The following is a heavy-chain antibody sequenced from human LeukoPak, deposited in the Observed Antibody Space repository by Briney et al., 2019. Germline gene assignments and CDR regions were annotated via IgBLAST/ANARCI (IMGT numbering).Heavy chain of an antibody. Sequence: SQTLSLTCTVSGGSISSSSYYWGWIRQPPGKGLEWIGSIYYSGSTYYNPSLKSRVTISVDTSKSQFSLKLSSVTAADTAVYYCARGRSVRFLEWFSSDYWGQGTLVTVSS. CDR1: GGSISSSSYY. CDR3: ARGRSVRFLEWFSSDY. V-gene: IGHV4-39*01. J-gene: IGHJ4*02. CDR2: IYYSGST. D-gene: IGHD3-3*01.